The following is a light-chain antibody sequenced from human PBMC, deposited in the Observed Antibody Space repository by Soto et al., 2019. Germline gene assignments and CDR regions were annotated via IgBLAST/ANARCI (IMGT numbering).Light chain of an antibody. CDR3: QQFNSYSPIT. CDR2: KAS. Sequence: DIPMTQSPSTLSASVGDRVTITCRASQSISGWLAWYQQKPGKVPKLLIYKASSLESGVPSRFSGSGSGTEFTLTISSLQPDDFATYYCQQFNSYSPITFGQGTRLEIK. J-gene: IGKJ5*01. V-gene: IGKV1-5*03. CDR1: QSISGW.